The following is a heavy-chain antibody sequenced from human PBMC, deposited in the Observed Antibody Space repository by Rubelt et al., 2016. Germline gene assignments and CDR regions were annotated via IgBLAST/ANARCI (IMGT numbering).Heavy chain of an antibody. V-gene: IGHV3-23*04. D-gene: IGHD2/OR15-2a*01. J-gene: IGHJ4*02. CDR1: GFTFSNYA. Sequence: EVQLAESGGDLVQPGGSLRLSCAASGFTFSNYAMTWVRQAPGKGLEWVSSIRSSGVSTYYADSVKGRFTISSDNSENTLYLQMSSLRAEDTALDYCARHPGSTSYGTIDYWGQGTLVTVSS. CDR2: IRSSGVST. CDR3: ARHPGSTSYGTIDY.